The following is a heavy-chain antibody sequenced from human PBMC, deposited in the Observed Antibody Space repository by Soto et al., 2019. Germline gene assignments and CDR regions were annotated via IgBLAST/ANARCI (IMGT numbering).Heavy chain of an antibody. J-gene: IGHJ6*02. V-gene: IGHV3-23*01. CDR1: GFTFSSYA. Sequence: PGGSLRLSCAASGFTFSSYAMSWFRQAPGKGLEWVSAISGSGGSTYYADSVKGRFTISRDNSKNTLYLQMNSLRAEDTAVYYCAKAYYYEDYYYGMDVWGQGTTVTVSS. D-gene: IGHD3-22*01. CDR2: ISGSGGST. CDR3: AKAYYYEDYYYGMDV.